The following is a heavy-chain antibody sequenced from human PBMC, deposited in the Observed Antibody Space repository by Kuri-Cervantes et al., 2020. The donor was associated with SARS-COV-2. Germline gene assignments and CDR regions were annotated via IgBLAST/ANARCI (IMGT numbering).Heavy chain of an antibody. CDR2: INPSGGST. Sequence: ASVKVSCKASGYDFTSYYMHWVRQAPGQGLEWMGIINPSGGSTSYAQKFQGSVTMTRDTSTSTVYMELSSLRSEDTAVYYCARDGDYSNYGMYYFDYWGQGTLVTVSS. D-gene: IGHD4-11*01. CDR1: GYDFTSYY. J-gene: IGHJ4*02. CDR3: ARDGDYSNYGMYYFDY. V-gene: IGHV1-46*01.